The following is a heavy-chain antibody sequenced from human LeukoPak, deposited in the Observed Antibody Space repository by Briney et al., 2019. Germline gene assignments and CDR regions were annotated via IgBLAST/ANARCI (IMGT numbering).Heavy chain of an antibody. CDR1: GGSISSYY. V-gene: IGHV4-59*01. J-gene: IGHJ3*02. CDR3: ARGVPAAPDAFDI. Sequence: SETLSLTCTVSGGSISSYYWSWIRQPAGKGLEWIGYIYYSGSTNYNPSLKSRVTISVDTSKNQFSLKLSSVTAADTAVYYCARGVPAAPDAFDIWGQGTMVTVSS. D-gene: IGHD2-2*01. CDR2: IYYSGST.